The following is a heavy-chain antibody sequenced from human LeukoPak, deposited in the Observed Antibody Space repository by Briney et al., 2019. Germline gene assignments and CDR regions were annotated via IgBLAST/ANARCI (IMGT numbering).Heavy chain of an antibody. Sequence: GASVKVSCKASGYTFTSYAMNWVRQAPGQGLEWMGWINTNTGNPTYAQGFTGRFVFSLDTSVSTAYLRISSLKAEDTAVYYCASSREATIWDYFDYWGQGTLVTVSS. CDR1: GYTFTSYA. CDR2: INTNTGNP. CDR3: ASSREATIWDYFDY. J-gene: IGHJ4*02. D-gene: IGHD5-12*01. V-gene: IGHV7-4-1*02.